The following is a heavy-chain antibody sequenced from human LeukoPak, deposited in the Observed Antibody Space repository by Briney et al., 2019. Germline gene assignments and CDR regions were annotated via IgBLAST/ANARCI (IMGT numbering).Heavy chain of an antibody. CDR3: ARFYDSSGPVDY. V-gene: IGHV4-59*08. CDR2: IYYSGST. D-gene: IGHD3-22*01. CDR1: GGSISSYY. J-gene: IGHJ4*02. Sequence: SETLSLTCTVSGGSISSYYWSWIRQPPGKGLEWIGYIYYSGSTNYNPSLKSRVTISVDTSMNQFSLKLSSVTAADTAVYYCARFYDSSGPVDYWGQGTLVTVSS.